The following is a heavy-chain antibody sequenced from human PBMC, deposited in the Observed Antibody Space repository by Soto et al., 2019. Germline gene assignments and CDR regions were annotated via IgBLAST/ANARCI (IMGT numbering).Heavy chain of an antibody. Sequence: QLQLQESGPGLVKPSETLSLTCTVSGGSISSSSYYWGWIRQPPGKGLEWIGSIYYSGSTYYNPSLKSRVPIPVDTVKDRFPLNVCVGAAADTVGYFWAKGRGNHNRGGGYYFDYWGQGTLVTVSS. CDR1: GGSISSSSYY. D-gene: IGHD1-1*01. CDR3: AKGRGNHNRGGGYYFDY. J-gene: IGHJ4*02. CDR2: IYYSGST. V-gene: IGHV4-39*01.